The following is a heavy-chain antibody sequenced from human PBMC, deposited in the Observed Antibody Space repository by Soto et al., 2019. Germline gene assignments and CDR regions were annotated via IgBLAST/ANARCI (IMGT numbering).Heavy chain of an antibody. V-gene: IGHV1-69*01. CDR1: GGTLSSYA. D-gene: IGHD3-22*01. CDR2: IIPIFGTA. CDR3: GGDYYFDNSGYYYPGEY. J-gene: IGHJ4*02. Sequence: QVQLVQSGAAMKKPGSSVKVSCKASGGTLSSYAISWVRQAPGQGLEWMGGIIPIFGTANYAQKFQGRVTITADESTSTAYMELSSLRSEDTAVYYCGGDYYFDNSGYYYPGEYWGQGTLVTVSS.